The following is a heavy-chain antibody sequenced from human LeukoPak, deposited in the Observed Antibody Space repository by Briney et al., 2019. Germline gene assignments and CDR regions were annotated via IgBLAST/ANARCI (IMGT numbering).Heavy chain of an antibody. CDR2: IRSKAYGGTT. CDR3: TGDSSGYYFY. D-gene: IGHD3-22*01. Sequence: PGGSLRLSCAASGFTFSSYEMNWVRQAPGKGLEWVGFIRSKAYGGTTEYAASVKGRFTISRDDSKSIAYLQMNSLKTEDTAVYYCTGDSSGYYFYWGQGTLVTVSS. V-gene: IGHV3-49*04. CDR1: GFTFSSYE. J-gene: IGHJ4*02.